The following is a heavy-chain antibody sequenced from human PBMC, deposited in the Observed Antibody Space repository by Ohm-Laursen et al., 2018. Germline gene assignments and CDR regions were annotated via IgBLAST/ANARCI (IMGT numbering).Heavy chain of an antibody. CDR2: ISSSSSYI. V-gene: IGHV3-21*01. D-gene: IGHD1-1*01. CDR3: ARDLQLPPYYFDY. Sequence: SLRLSCTASGFSFSTYWMNWVRQAPGKGLEWVSSISSSSSYIYYADSVKGRFTISRDNAKNSLFLQMNSLRADDTAVYYCARDLQLPPYYFDYWGQGTLVTVSS. J-gene: IGHJ4*02. CDR1: GFSFSTYW.